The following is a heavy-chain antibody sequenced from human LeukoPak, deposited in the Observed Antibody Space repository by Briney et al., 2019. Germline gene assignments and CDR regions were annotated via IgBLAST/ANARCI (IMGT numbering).Heavy chain of an antibody. Sequence: GGSLRLSCVASGFSLSGYWMYWVRQAPGKGLMYISRNNGDGSTTNYADVVKGRLTMSRDNVKNTLYLQMNSLRVEDTAVYYCARDPRNVGLAPWGQGTLVTVSS. D-gene: IGHD2-15*01. CDR3: ARDPRNVGLAP. V-gene: IGHV3-74*01. CDR2: NNGDGSTT. CDR1: GFSLSGYW. J-gene: IGHJ5*02.